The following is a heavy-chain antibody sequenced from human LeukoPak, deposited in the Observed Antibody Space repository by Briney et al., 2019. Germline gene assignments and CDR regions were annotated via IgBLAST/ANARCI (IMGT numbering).Heavy chain of an antibody. D-gene: IGHD3-10*01. Sequence: GGSLRLSCAGSGFNFSSYTMQWARQAPGKGLQWVSCIHSDGSYIYYADSVKGRFTISRDNAKNSLSLHMNSLRAEDTAVYYCARIYGSGRHPNYYYGMDVWGKGTTVTVSS. CDR3: ARIYGSGRHPNYYYGMDV. CDR2: IHSDGSYI. J-gene: IGHJ6*04. V-gene: IGHV3-21*01. CDR1: GFNFSSYT.